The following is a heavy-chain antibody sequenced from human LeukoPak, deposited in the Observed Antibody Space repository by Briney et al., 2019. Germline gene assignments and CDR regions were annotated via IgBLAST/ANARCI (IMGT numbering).Heavy chain of an antibody. CDR3: ARDRGYCSSTSCLNWFDP. CDR1: GGTFSSYA. J-gene: IGHJ5*02. CDR2: IIPIFGTA. Sequence: SVKVSCKASGGTFSSYAIRWVRQAPGQGLEWMGGIIPIFGTANYAQKFQGRVTITADESTSTAYMELSSLRSEDTAVYYCARDRGYCSSTSCLNWFDPWGQGTLVTVSS. D-gene: IGHD2-2*01. V-gene: IGHV1-69*13.